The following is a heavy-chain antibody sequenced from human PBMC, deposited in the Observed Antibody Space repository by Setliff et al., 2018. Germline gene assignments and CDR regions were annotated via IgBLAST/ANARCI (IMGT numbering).Heavy chain of an antibody. D-gene: IGHD5-18*01. CDR1: GYSFSDYG. J-gene: IGHJ6*03. V-gene: IGHV1-18*01. CDR3: AREGVDTRSSTDYRYYMDV. Sequence: GASVKVSCKASGYSFSDYGIGWVRQAPGQGLEWMGWISAYNGNTKYAQKLQGRVTMATDISTSTAYMELRSLRSDDTAVYYCAREGVDTRSSTDYRYYMDVWGKGTTVTVSS. CDR2: ISAYNGNT.